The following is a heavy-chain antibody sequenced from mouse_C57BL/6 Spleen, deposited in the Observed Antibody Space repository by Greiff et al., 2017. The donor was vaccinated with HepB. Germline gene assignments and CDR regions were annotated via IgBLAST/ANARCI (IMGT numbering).Heavy chain of an antibody. Sequence: VKLMESGAELVRPGASVKLSCKASGYTFTDYYINWVKQRPGQGLEWIARIYPGSGNTYYNEKFKGKATLTAEKSSSTAYMQLSRLTSEDSAVYFCARSHYYGSSYKYFDVWGTGTTVTVSS. CDR2: IYPGSGNT. CDR3: ARSHYYGSSYKYFDV. J-gene: IGHJ1*03. V-gene: IGHV1-76*01. CDR1: GYTFTDYY. D-gene: IGHD1-1*01.